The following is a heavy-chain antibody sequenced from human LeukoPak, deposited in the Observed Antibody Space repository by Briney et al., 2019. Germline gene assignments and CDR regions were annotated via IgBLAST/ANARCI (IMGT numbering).Heavy chain of an antibody. V-gene: IGHV3-33*01. J-gene: IGHJ4*02. CDR3: ARDRSGSYYNGFDY. CDR1: GFTFSSYG. D-gene: IGHD1-26*01. Sequence: GGALRLSCAASGFTFSSYGMHWVRQAAGKGLEWVAVIWYDGSNKYYADSVKGRFTISRDNSKNTLYLQMNSLRAEDTAVYYCARDRSGSYYNGFDYWGQGTLVTVSS. CDR2: IWYDGSNK.